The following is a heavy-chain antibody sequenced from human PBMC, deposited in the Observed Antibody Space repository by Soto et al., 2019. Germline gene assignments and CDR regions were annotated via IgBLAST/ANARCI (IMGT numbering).Heavy chain of an antibody. CDR1: GYTFTGYG. CDR3: ARDRGYDILTGYPTTYYFDY. D-gene: IGHD3-9*01. Sequence: ASVKVSCKASGYTFTGYGIGWVRQAPGQGLEWMGWISAYNGNTNYAQKLQGRVTMTTDTSTSTAYMELRSLRSDDTAVYYCARDRGYDILTGYPTTYYFDYWGQGTLVTVSS. V-gene: IGHV1-18*01. CDR2: ISAYNGNT. J-gene: IGHJ4*02.